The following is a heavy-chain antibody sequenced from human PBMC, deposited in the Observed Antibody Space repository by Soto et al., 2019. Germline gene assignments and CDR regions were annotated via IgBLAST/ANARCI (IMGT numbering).Heavy chain of an antibody. CDR1: GYTFGTFW. Sequence: GESLKISCKGSGYTFGTFWIAWVHQMPGKGLEWMGMIYPEDSETKYSPSFEGQVTFSADKSVKTAYLQWTSLKASDTAIYYCARTYCTAPTCYNNWFDPWGQGTLVTVSS. J-gene: IGHJ5*02. CDR2: IYPEDSET. V-gene: IGHV5-51*07. CDR3: ARTYCTAPTCYNNWFDP. D-gene: IGHD2-8*01.